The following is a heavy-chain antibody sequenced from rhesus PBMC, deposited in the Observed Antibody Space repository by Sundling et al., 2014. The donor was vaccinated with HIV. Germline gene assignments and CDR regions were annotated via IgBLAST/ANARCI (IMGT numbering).Heavy chain of an antibody. J-gene: IGHJ4*01. D-gene: IGHD3-3*01. CDR1: GGSISSSNW. V-gene: IGHV4-93*01. Sequence: QVQLQESGPAVVKPSETLSLTCVVSGGSISSSNWWSWIRQPPGKGLEWIGSIYGNSAHTYYNPSLKNRVTISKDTSKNQFSLKLSSVTAADTAVYYCARDRWTGYFPGVWDYWGQGVLVTVSS. CDR3: ARDRWTGYFPGVWDY. CDR2: IYGNSAHT.